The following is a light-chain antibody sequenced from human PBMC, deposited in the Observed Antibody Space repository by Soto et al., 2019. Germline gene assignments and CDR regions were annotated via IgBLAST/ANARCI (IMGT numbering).Light chain of an antibody. Sequence: DIQMTQSPSSLSASVGDRVTVTCRTSQNIYNYLNWYQQKPWKAPKLLIYAASSVQSGVPLRFSGTGSGTDFTLTISSLQTEDFATYYCEQTYSTPVTFGQGTRLEFK. CDR3: EQTYSTPVT. CDR1: QNIYNY. J-gene: IGKJ5*01. CDR2: AAS. V-gene: IGKV1-39*01.